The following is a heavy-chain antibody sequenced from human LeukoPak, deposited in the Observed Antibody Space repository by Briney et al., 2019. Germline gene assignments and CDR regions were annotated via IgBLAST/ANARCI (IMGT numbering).Heavy chain of an antibody. D-gene: IGHD6-6*01. CDR1: GGTFSSYA. J-gene: IGHJ4*02. CDR3: ARILGSSNDY. V-gene: IGHV1-69*05. Sequence: ASVKVSCKASGGTFSSYAISWVRQAPGQGLEWMGGIIPIFGTANYAQKFQGRVTMTRDMSTSTVYMELSSLRSEDTAVYYCARILGSSNDYWGQGTLVTVSS. CDR2: IIPIFGTA.